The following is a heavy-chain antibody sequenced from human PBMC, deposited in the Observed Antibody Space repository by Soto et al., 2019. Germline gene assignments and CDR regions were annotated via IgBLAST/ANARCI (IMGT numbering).Heavy chain of an antibody. D-gene: IGHD2-2*01. CDR2: FSSISSTI. V-gene: IGHV3-48*01. Sequence: GGSLRLSCAASGFTFSSYSMNWVRQAPGKGLEWVSYFSSISSTIYYADFVKGRFTISRDNAKNSFFLQMNSLRAGDTAVYYCARGGYCSSTSCYGLDAFDIWGQGTMVTVSS. CDR3: ARGGYCSSTSCYGLDAFDI. J-gene: IGHJ3*02. CDR1: GFTFSSYS.